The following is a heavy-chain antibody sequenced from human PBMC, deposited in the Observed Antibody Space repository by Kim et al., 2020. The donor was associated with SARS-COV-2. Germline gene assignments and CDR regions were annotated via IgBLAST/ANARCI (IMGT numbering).Heavy chain of an antibody. J-gene: IGHJ4*02. CDR3: AKDLAIFDY. Sequence: VSTYSSDSLKGRFTISRDNSKNTLYLQMNSLGAEDTAVYYCAKDLAIFDYWGQGTLVTVSS. V-gene: IGHV3-23*01. CDR2: VST.